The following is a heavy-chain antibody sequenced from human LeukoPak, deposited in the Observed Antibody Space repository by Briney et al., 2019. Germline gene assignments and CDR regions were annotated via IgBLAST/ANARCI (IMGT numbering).Heavy chain of an antibody. J-gene: IGHJ5*02. Sequence: ASVKVSCKASGYTFTSYAMHWVRQAPGQRLEWMGRINAGSGNTKYSQKFQGRVTITRDTSASTAYMELSSLRSEDTAVYYCARTVLRYFDWFPTAWFDPWGQGALVTVSS. CDR2: INAGSGNT. CDR1: GYTFTSYA. CDR3: ARTVLRYFDWFPTAWFDP. D-gene: IGHD3-9*01. V-gene: IGHV1-3*01.